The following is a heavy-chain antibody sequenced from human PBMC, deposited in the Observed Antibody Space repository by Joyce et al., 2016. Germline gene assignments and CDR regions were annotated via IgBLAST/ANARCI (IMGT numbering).Heavy chain of an antibody. CDR2: IYYSGST. J-gene: IGHJ4*02. Sequence: QVQLQESGPGLVKPSQTLSLTCTVSGDSISSGGFYWTWIRQHPGKGLEWIGYIYYSGSTYYNPSLKSRVTISLDTSKNQFSLKVTSVTAADTAVYYCARGRGYSSGRSCSNYYFDYWGQGTLVTVSS. CDR3: ARGRGYSSGRSCSNYYFDY. D-gene: IGHD2-15*01. CDR1: GDSISSGGFY. V-gene: IGHV4-31*03.